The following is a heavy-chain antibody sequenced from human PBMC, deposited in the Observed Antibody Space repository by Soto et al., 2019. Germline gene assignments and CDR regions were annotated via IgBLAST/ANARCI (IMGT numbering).Heavy chain of an antibody. CDR2: IYYSGST. CDR1: GGSISSSSYY. J-gene: IGHJ4*02. V-gene: IGHV4-39*01. CDR3: ARWSGDGYNKLDY. Sequence: SETLSLTCTVSGGSISSSSYYWGWIRQPPGKGLEWIGSIYYSGSTYYNPSLKSRVTISVDTSKNQFSLKLSSVTAPDTAVYYCARWSGDGYNKLDYWGQGALVTVSS. D-gene: IGHD5-12*01.